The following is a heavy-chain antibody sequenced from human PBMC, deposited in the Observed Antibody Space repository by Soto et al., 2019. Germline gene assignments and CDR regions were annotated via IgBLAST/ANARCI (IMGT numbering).Heavy chain of an antibody. CDR1: GDXXXXSXXX. CDR2: IYSSGNT. D-gene: IGHD4-17*01. CDR3: ARGLSAATVVTCDFDY. Sequence: QVHXQESGPXLVXPXXXLSLTXXXXGDXXXXSXXXXXXXXXXPGKGLEWIGYIYSSGNTYYNPSLKSRLTISVDTSKNQFSLKLNSVTAADTALYYCARGLSAATVVTCDFDYWGQGTLVTVSS. V-gene: IGHV4-31*02. J-gene: IGHJ4*02.